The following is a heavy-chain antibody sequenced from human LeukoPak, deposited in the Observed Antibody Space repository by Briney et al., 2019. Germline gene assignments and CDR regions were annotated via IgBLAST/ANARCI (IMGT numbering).Heavy chain of an antibody. J-gene: IGHJ4*02. CDR3: AREARVGALDY. V-gene: IGHV3-30*04. CDR2: ISYDGSNK. D-gene: IGHD1-26*01. CDR1: GFTFSSYA. Sequence: GGSLRLSCAASGFTFSSYAMHWVRQAPGKGLEWVAVISYDGSNKYYADSVKGRFTISRDNSKNTLYLQMNSLRAEDTAVYYCAREARVGALDYWGQGILVTVSS.